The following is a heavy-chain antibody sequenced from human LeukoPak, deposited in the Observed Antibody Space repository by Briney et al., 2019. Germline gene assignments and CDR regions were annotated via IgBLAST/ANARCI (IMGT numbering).Heavy chain of an antibody. CDR2: ISSSGSTM. CDR3: AREDSSSWSADVKY. J-gene: IGHJ4*02. D-gene: IGHD6-13*01. CDR1: GFTFSSYA. Sequence: GGSLRLSCAASGFTFSSYAMSWVRQAPGKGLEWVSYISSSGSTMYYADSVKGRFTISRDNAKNSLYLQMNSLRAEDTAVYYCAREDSSSWSADVKYWGQGTLVTVSS. V-gene: IGHV3-48*04.